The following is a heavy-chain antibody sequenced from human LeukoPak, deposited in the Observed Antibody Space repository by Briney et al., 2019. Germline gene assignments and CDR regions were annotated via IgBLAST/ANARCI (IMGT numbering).Heavy chain of an antibody. D-gene: IGHD3-10*01. J-gene: IGHJ3*02. V-gene: IGHV4-34*01. CDR3: ARCPRMTYYYGSGSYRAFDI. CDR2: INHSGST. Sequence: PSETLSLTCTVSGGSISSYYWSWIRQPAGKGLEWIGEINHSGSTNYNPSLKSRVTISVDTSKNQFSLKLSSVTAADTAVYYCARCPRMTYYYGSGSYRAFDIWGQGTMVTVSS. CDR1: GGSISSYY.